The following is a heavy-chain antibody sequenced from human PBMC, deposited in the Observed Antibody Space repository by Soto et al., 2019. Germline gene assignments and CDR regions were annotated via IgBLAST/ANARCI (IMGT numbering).Heavy chain of an antibody. D-gene: IGHD4-17*01. CDR3: AHAPSYGDYEGYFDY. Sequence: SGPTLVNPTQTLTLTCTFSGFSLSTSGVGVGWIRQPPGKALEWLALIYWDDDKRYSPSLKSRLTITKDTSNNQVVLTMTNMDPVDTATYYCAHAPSYGDYEGYFDYWGQGTLVTVSS. CDR2: IYWDDDK. V-gene: IGHV2-5*02. CDR1: GFSLSTSGVG. J-gene: IGHJ4*02.